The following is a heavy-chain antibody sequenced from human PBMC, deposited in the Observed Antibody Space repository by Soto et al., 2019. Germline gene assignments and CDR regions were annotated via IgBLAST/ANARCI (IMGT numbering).Heavy chain of an antibody. V-gene: IGHV3-48*03. D-gene: IGHD2-21*02. J-gene: IGHJ4*02. CDR2: ITSTGSTI. Sequence: TGGSLRLSCAASGFTFSSYEMNWVRQAPGKGLEWVSYITSTGSTIYYADSVKGRFTISRDNAKNSLYLQMNSPRAEDTAVYYCALSLTYCGGDCYSDYWGQGALVTVSS. CDR3: ALSLTYCGGDCYSDY. CDR1: GFTFSSYE.